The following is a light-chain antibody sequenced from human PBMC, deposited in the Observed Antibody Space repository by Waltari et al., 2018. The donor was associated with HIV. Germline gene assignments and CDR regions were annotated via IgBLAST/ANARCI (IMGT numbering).Light chain of an antibody. V-gene: IGLV2-11*01. CDR1: SSDVGGYDC. CDR3: CSYAGAYTFWV. J-gene: IGLJ3*02. Sequence: QSALTQPRSVSGSPGPSVTLSCPGTSSDVGGYDCVPWYQQHPDKAPRIMIYDVTKRPSGVRDRFSGSKSGNTASLTISGLQAEDEAEYYCCSYAGAYTFWVFGGGTQLTVL. CDR2: DVT.